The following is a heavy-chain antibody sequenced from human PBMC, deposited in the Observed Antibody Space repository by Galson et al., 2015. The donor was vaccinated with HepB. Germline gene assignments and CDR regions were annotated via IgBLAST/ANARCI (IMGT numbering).Heavy chain of an antibody. V-gene: IGHV3-30*02. CDR1: GLSLSNYD. CDR2: MRFDGSYT. D-gene: IGHD5-12*01. CDR3: AKLSIEWRRFANNDY. J-gene: IGHJ4*02. Sequence: SLRLSCAASGLSLSNYDMHWVRQAPGKGLEWVAFMRFDGSYTFYAESVKGRFTVSRDNSKNTLFLQMNSLRPKDTAVYYCAKLSIEWRRFANNDYWGQGTLVAVSS.